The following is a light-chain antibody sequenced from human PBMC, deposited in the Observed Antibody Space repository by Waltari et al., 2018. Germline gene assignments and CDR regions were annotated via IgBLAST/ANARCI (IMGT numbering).Light chain of an antibody. V-gene: IGKV3-11*01. J-gene: IGKJ1*01. CDR1: QSVSSY. CDR2: DAS. Sequence: EIVLTQSPATLSLSPGERATLSCRASQSVSSYLAWYQQKPGQAPRLLIYDASNRATGIPARFSGSGSGTDFTLTISSLEPEDFAVYYCQQYGNSRTFGQGTKVEIK. CDR3: QQYGNSRT.